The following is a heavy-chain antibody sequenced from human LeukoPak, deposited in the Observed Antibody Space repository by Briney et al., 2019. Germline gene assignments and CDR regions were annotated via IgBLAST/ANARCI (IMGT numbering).Heavy chain of an antibody. CDR2: IYYSGST. CDR3: ARDSHGYSSSSHLGY. V-gene: IGHV4-31*03. CDR1: GGSISSGGYY. J-gene: IGHJ4*02. Sequence: RSETLSLTCTVSGGSISSGGYYWSWIRQHPGKGLEWIGYIYYSGSTYYNPSLKSRVTISVDTSKNQFSLKLSSVTAADTAVYYCARDSHGYSSSSHLGYWGQGTLVTVSS. D-gene: IGHD6-6*01.